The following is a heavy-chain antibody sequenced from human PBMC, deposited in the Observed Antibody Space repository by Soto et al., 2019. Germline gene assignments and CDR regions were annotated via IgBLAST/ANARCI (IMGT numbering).Heavy chain of an antibody. Sequence: SETLSLTCAVSGYSISSGYYWGWIRQPPGKGLEWIGSIYHSGSTYYNPSLKSRVTVSVDTSKNQFSLKLSSVTAADTAVYYCARVGGYGMDVWGQGTTVTVSS. J-gene: IGHJ6*02. CDR1: GYSISSGYY. V-gene: IGHV4-38-2*01. D-gene: IGHD3-10*01. CDR2: IYHSGST. CDR3: ARVGGYGMDV.